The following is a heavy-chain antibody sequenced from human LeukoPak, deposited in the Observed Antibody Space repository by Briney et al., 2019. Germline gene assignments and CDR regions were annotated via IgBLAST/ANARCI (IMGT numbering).Heavy chain of an antibody. V-gene: IGHV3-11*06. CDR2: ISSSSSYT. CDR1: GFTFSDYY. Sequence: GRSLRLSCAASGFTFSDYYMSWIRQAPGKGLEWVSYISSSSSYTNYADSVKGRFTISRDNAKNSLYLQMNSLRAEDTAVYYCARGRPYYDSSGYYPWYWGQGTLVTVSS. CDR3: ARGRPYYDSSGYYPWY. D-gene: IGHD3-22*01. J-gene: IGHJ4*02.